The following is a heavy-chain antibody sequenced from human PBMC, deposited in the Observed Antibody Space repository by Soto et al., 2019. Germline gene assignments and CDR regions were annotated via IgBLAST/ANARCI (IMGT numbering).Heavy chain of an antibody. J-gene: IGHJ5*02. V-gene: IGHV2-5*02. D-gene: IGHD3-10*01. CDR1: GFSLTTRGVG. CDR2: IYWDDDK. Sequence: QITLKESGPTLVKPTQTLTLTCTFSGFSLTTRGVGVGWIRQPPGKALECLALIYWDDDKRYSPSLQSRLSITKDTSKNHVVLTMTNVDPVDTATYYCAHIPNYYQSDWFDPWGQGTLVSVSS. CDR3: AHIPNYYQSDWFDP.